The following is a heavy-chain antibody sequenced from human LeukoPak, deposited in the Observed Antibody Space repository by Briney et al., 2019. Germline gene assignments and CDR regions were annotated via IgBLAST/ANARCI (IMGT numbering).Heavy chain of an antibody. CDR2: IYPGDSDT. D-gene: IGHD2-15*01. CDR1: GYSFTSYW. Sequence: GASLKISWKGSGYSFTSYWIGWVLQLPGRGLVWMGIIYPGDSDTRYSPSFRGQFTISADKSISTAYLQWSSLKASDTAMYYCASGGYCSGGSCSDAFDIWGQGTMVTVSS. CDR3: ASGGYCSGGSCSDAFDI. V-gene: IGHV5-51*01. J-gene: IGHJ3*02.